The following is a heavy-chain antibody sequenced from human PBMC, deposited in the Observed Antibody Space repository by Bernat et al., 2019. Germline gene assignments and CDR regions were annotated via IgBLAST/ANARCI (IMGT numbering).Heavy chain of an antibody. Sequence: EVQLVETGGGLIQPGGSLRLSCAASGFTVSSNYMSWVRQAPGKGLEWVSVIYSGGSTYYADPVKGRFTISRDNSKNTLYLQMSSMRAEDTAVYYCARAGGYYDYIWGSYRVNDAFDIWGQGTMVTVSS. J-gene: IGHJ3*02. CDR1: GFTVSSNY. CDR3: ARAGGYYDYIWGSYRVNDAFDI. D-gene: IGHD3-16*02. V-gene: IGHV3-53*05. CDR2: IYSGGST.